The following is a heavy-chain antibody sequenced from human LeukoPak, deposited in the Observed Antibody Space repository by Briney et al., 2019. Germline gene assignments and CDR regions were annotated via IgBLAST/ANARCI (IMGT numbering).Heavy chain of an antibody. D-gene: IGHD2-15*01. J-gene: IGHJ4*02. V-gene: IGHV4-4*02. CDR3: ARRYCSGGSCYSALDY. Sequence: SETLSLTCGVSGGSITSTNYWTWVRQPPGKGLEWIGEVNLQGSTNYNPSLMGRVAISVDMSENHISLQLTSVTAADTAVYYCARRYCSGGSCYSALDYWGQGTLVTVSS. CDR2: VNLQGST. CDR1: GGSITSTNY.